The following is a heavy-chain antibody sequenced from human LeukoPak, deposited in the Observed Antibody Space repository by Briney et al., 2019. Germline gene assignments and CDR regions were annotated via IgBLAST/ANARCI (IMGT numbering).Heavy chain of an antibody. CDR3: ARLGGDPYGHFDY. D-gene: IGHD5-18*01. Sequence: GESLKISCKGSGYTFTSFWIGWVRQMPGKGLEWMGIIYPDDSDTRYSPSFQGQVTISADKSISTAYLQWSSLEASDTALYYCARLGGDPYGHFDYWGQGTLVTVSS. CDR2: IYPDDSDT. V-gene: IGHV5-51*01. J-gene: IGHJ4*02. CDR1: GYTFTSFW.